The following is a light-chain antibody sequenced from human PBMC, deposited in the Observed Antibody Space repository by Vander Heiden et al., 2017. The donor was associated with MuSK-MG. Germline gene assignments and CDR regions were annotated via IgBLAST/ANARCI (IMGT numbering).Light chain of an antibody. CDR3: QQFGRSPST. CDR1: QSVSSSN. CDR2: GAS. Sequence: IVLTPSSRTLPLSPGERATRSCRASQSVSSSNCAWQARKPGQAPRLLTYGASSRATGIPDRLSASGSGTDLTLTISRLEPKDLVVYYCQQFGRSPSTCGQGTRLEIK. V-gene: IGKV3-20*01. J-gene: IGKJ5*01.